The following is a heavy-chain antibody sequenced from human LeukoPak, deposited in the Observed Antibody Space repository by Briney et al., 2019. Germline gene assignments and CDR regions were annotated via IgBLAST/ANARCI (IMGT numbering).Heavy chain of an antibody. J-gene: IGHJ6*03. Sequence: GASVKVSCKASGYTFTSYGISWVRQAPGQGLEWMGWISAYNGNTNYAQKLQGRVTMTTDTSTSTAYMELRSLRSEDTAVYYCARGEARGAYYYYYYYMDVWGKGTTVTVSS. CDR1: GYTFTSYG. V-gene: IGHV1-18*01. CDR3: ARGEARGAYYYYYYYMDV. CDR2: ISAYNGNT.